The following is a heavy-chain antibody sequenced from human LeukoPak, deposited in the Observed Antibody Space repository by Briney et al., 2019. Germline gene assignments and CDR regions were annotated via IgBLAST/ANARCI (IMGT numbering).Heavy chain of an antibody. J-gene: IGHJ4*02. Sequence: PSETLSLTCAVYGGSFSGYYWSWIRQPPGKGLEWIGEINHSGSTNYNPSLKSRVTISVDTSKNQFSLKLSSVTAADTAVYYCARGEGEYPRPFYGSGRYFGYWGQGTLVTVSS. V-gene: IGHV4-34*01. CDR3: ARGEGEYPRPFYGSGRYFGY. CDR2: INHSGST. D-gene: IGHD3-10*01. CDR1: GGSFSGYY.